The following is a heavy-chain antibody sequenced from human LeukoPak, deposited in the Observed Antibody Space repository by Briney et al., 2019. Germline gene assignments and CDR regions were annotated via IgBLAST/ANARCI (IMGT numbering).Heavy chain of an antibody. J-gene: IGHJ6*02. CDR2: IGTAGDT. D-gene: IGHD2/OR15-2a*01. CDR1: GFSFSSYD. V-gene: IGHV3-13*01. CDR3: ARAFGYGMDV. Sequence: GGSLRLSCAASGFSFSSYDMHWGPEATGKGREWVSAIGTAGDTYYPSSVKGRFTISRENAKNSLCLQMNSMRAGDTAVYYCARAFGYGMDVWGQGTTVTVSS.